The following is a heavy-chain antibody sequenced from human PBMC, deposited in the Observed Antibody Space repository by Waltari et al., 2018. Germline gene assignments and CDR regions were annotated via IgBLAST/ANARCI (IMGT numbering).Heavy chain of an antibody. CDR3: ATTYYDFWSGNYYYYYGMDV. V-gene: IGHV1-69*01. Sequence: QVQLVQSGAEVKKPGSSVKVSCKASGGTFSSYAISWVRQAPGHGLGWMGGIIPIFGTANYAQKFQGRVTITADESTSTAYMELSSLRSEDTAVYYCATTYYDFWSGNYYYYYGMDVWGQGTTVTVSS. CDR2: IIPIFGTA. D-gene: IGHD3-3*01. CDR1: GGTFSSYA. J-gene: IGHJ6*02.